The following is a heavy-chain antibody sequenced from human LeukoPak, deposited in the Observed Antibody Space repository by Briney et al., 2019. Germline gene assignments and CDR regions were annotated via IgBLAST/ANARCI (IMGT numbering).Heavy chain of an antibody. Sequence: ASVKVSCKASRYTFTSYDINWVRQATGQGLEWMGWMNPNSGNTGYAQKFQGRVTMTRNTSISTAYMELSSLRSEDTAVYYCARGLAVTTQDTDYWGQGTLVTVSS. CDR2: MNPNSGNT. CDR3: ARGLAVTTQDTDY. J-gene: IGHJ4*02. D-gene: IGHD4-17*01. V-gene: IGHV1-8*01. CDR1: RYTFTSYD.